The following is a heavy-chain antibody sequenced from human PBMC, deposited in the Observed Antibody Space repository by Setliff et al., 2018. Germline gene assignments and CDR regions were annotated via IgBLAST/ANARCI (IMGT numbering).Heavy chain of an antibody. Sequence: LSLTCTVSGGSISSYYWSWIRQPPGKGLEWIGYIYYSGSTNYNPSLKSRVTISVDTSKNQFSLKLSSVTAADTAVYYCARGGYSYGYVGYYYYMDVWGKGTTVTVSS. V-gene: IGHV4-59*01. J-gene: IGHJ6*03. CDR2: IYYSGST. D-gene: IGHD5-18*01. CDR1: GGSISSYY. CDR3: ARGGYSYGYVGYYYYMDV.